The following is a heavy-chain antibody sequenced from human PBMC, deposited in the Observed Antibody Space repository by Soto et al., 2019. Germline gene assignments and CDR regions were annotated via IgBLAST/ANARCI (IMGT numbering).Heavy chain of an antibody. CDR2: IFSNDEK. V-gene: IGHV2-26*01. J-gene: IGHJ6*03. CDR3: ARILFGRSVAGGYFYMDV. D-gene: IGHD6-19*01. CDR1: GFSLSNGKVG. Sequence: HVTLKASGPVLVKPTETLTLTCTVSGFSLSNGKVGVSWISQPPGKALQCLAHIFSNDEKSYSTSLKRRLTISEDTSKSQVVLTMTNGDTVDTATYYCARILFGRSVAGGYFYMDVWGKGTTVTVSS.